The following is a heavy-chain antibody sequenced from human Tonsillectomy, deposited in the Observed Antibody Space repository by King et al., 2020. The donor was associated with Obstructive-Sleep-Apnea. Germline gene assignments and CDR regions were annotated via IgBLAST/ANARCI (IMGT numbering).Heavy chain of an antibody. Sequence: VQLVESGAEVKRPGASVKVSCKASGYTFTSHDINWVRQATGQGLEWMGWRNPNIGKAGFAQKFQGRVTMTRDTSISTAYMELSGLRSEDTAVYYCSRVLGYCSSTSWGGVDYWGQGTLVTVSS. V-gene: IGHV1-8*01. CDR2: RNPNIGKA. D-gene: IGHD2-2*01. CDR1: GYTFTSHD. CDR3: SRVLGYCSSTSWGGVDY. J-gene: IGHJ4*02.